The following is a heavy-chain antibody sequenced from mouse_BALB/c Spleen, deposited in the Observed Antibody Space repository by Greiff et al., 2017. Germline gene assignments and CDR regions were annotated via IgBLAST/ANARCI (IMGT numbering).Heavy chain of an antibody. D-gene: IGHD4-1*01. CDR1: GFTFSSYA. J-gene: IGHJ3*01. V-gene: IGHV5-9-4*01. Sequence: EVKLMESGGGLVKPGGSLKLSCAASGFTFSSYAMSWVRQSPEKRLEWVAEISSGGSYTYYPDTVTGRFTISRDNAKNTLYLEMSSLRSEDTAMYYCAGGNWGAYWGQGTLVTVSA. CDR2: ISSGGSYT. CDR3: AGGNWGAY.